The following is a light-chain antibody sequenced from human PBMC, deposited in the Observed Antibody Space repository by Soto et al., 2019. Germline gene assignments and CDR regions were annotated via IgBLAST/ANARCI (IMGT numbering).Light chain of an antibody. V-gene: IGKV1-39*01. CDR3: QQSYNNPWT. J-gene: IGKJ1*01. CDR1: QRISTH. CDR2: AAS. Sequence: DSQMTQSPSSLSASVGARVTSTCWTSQRISTHLNWYHQKQGKXXKXXIYAASSLQSGVPSRFSGSGSGTDVTITISSLQPEDFETYYCQQSYNNPWTFGQGTKVDIK.